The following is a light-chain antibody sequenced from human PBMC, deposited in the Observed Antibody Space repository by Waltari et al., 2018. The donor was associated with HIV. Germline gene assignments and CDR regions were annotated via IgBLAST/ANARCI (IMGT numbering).Light chain of an antibody. J-gene: IGLJ1*01. Sequence: QPALTQPPSASGSPGQSVTISCTGTSRHLGTYTYVSWYQQHPGRAPNLLIYEVNKRPSGVPDRFSGSKSANTASLTVSGLQVADEADYYCSSYAGNNNYVFGTGTRVTVL. CDR3: SSYAGNNNYV. V-gene: IGLV2-8*01. CDR2: EVN. CDR1: SRHLGTYTY.